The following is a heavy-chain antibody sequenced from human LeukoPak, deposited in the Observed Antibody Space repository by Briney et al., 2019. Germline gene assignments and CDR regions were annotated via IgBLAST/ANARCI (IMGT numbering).Heavy chain of an antibody. CDR1: GLTISSYG. CDR3: AKDGQQLGLFDYYMDV. V-gene: IGHV3-33*06. D-gene: IGHD6-13*01. Sequence: GGSLRLSCAASGLTISSYGMHWVRQAPGKGLEWVAVIWFDGRNKYYADSVKGRFTVSRDNSKNTLYLQMNSLRAEDTAVYYCAKDGQQLGLFDYYMDVWGKGTTVTVSS. J-gene: IGHJ6*03. CDR2: IWFDGRNK.